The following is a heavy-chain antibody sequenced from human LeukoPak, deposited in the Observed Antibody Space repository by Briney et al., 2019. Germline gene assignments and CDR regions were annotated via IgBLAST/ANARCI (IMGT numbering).Heavy chain of an antibody. J-gene: IGHJ5*02. D-gene: IGHD1-26*01. Sequence: GGSLRLSCAASGFTSSSHSMNWVRQAPGKGLEWVSYISSSSSTIYYADSVKGRFTISRDNAKNSLYLQMNSLRAEDTAVYYCARGYSGYTTWGQGTLVTVSS. V-gene: IGHV3-48*01. CDR2: ISSSSSTI. CDR1: GFTSSSHS. CDR3: ARGYSGYTT.